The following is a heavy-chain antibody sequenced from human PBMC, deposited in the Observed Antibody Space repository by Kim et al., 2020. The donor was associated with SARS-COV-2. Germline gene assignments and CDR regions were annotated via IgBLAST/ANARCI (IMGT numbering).Heavy chain of an antibody. D-gene: IGHD1-7*01. CDR1: GGSISSYY. J-gene: IGHJ6*02. CDR3: ASLTGTTPYYYGMDV. V-gene: IGHV4-59*13. Sequence: SETLSLTCTVSGGSISSYYWSWIRQPPGKGLEWIGYIYYSGSTNYNPSLKSRVTISVDTSKNQFSLKLSSVTAADTAVYYCASLTGTTPYYYGMDVWGQGTTVTVSS. CDR2: IYYSGST.